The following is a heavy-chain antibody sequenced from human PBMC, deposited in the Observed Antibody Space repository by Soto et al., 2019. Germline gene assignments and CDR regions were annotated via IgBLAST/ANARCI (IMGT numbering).Heavy chain of an antibody. CDR3: ARGSGQQLVFHYFDY. Sequence: PSETLSLTCAVSGGSISSGGYSWSWIRQPPGKGLEWIGYINHSGSTNYNPSLKSRVTISVDTSKNQFSLKLSSVTAADTAVYYCARGSGQQLVFHYFDYWGQGTLVTVSS. D-gene: IGHD6-13*01. CDR1: GGSISSGGYS. CDR2: INHSGST. J-gene: IGHJ4*02. V-gene: IGHV4-30-2*01.